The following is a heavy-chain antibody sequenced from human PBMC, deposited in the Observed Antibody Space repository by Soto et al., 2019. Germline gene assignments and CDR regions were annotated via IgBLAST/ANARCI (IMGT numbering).Heavy chain of an antibody. Sequence: ASVKVSCKASGYTFTSYAMHWVRQAPGQRLEWMGWINAGNGNTKYSQKFQGRVTITRDTSASTAYMELSSLRSEDTAVYYCARVSSGHLIWDYYYYYMDVWGKGTTVTVSS. J-gene: IGHJ6*03. CDR1: GYTFTSYA. CDR3: ARVSSGHLIWDYYYYYMDV. CDR2: INAGNGNT. D-gene: IGHD6-19*01. V-gene: IGHV1-3*01.